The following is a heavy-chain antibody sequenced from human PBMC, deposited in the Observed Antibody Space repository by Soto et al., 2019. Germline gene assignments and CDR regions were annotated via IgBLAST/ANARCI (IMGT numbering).Heavy chain of an antibody. CDR1: GFTFTSSA. CDR3: AADPVYSGSYAFLYGMDI. J-gene: IGHJ6*02. Sequence: GASVKVSCKASGFTFTSSAVQWVRQARGQRLEWIGWIVVGSGNTNYAQKFQERVTITRDMSTSTAYMELSSLRSEDTAVYYCAADPVYSGSYAFLYGMDIWGQGTTVTV. D-gene: IGHD1-26*01. V-gene: IGHV1-58*01. CDR2: IVVGSGNT.